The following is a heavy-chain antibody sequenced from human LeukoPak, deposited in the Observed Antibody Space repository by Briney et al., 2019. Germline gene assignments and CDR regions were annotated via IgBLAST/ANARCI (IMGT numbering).Heavy chain of an antibody. V-gene: IGHV3-30*03. CDR3: ARRIDSGWAGGFDY. CDR1: GFTFSSYS. J-gene: IGHJ4*02. CDR2: ISYDGRNN. D-gene: IGHD6-19*01. Sequence: KPGGSLRLSCAASGFTFSSYSMNWVRQAPGKGLEWVAVISYDGRNNYHADSVKGRFTISRDNSKNTLYLQMNSLRAEDTAVYYCARRIDSGWAGGFDYWGQGTLVTVSS.